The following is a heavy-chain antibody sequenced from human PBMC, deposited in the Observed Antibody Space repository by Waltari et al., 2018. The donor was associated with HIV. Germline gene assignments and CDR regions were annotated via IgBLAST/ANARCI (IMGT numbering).Heavy chain of an antibody. Sequence: EVQLLESGGDLQQPGGSLRLSCAASGFIFSNYAMSWVRQAPGRGWEWVSSIKGGTSGTFYAYSVKGRFTISRDSSKNTLYLQMNSLRAEDTAVYYCAKERSYDSSGYFDYWGEGTLVTVSS. CDR1: GFIFSNYA. CDR3: AKERSYDSSGYFDY. J-gene: IGHJ4*02. CDR2: IKGGTSGT. D-gene: IGHD3-22*01. V-gene: IGHV3-23*01.